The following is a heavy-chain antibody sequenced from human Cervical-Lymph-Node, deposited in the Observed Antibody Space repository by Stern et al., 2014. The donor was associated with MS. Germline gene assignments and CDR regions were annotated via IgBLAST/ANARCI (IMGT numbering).Heavy chain of an antibody. D-gene: IGHD3-3*01. CDR3: ATDRDDFRSGYSAPTKGYGLDV. CDR1: GYTLTELS. V-gene: IGHV1-24*01. CDR2: FDPEDGET. Sequence: QVQLVQSGAEVKKPGASVTVSCKVSGYTLTELSMHWVRQAPGKGLEWMGGFDPEDGETIYAQKFQGRVTMTEDTSTDTAYMELSSLRSEDTAVYYCATDRDDFRSGYSAPTKGYGLDVWGQGTTVTVTS. J-gene: IGHJ6*02.